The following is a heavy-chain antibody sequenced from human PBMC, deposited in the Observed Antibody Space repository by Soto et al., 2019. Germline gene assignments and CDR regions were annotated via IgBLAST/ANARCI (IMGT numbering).Heavy chain of an antibody. J-gene: IGHJ4*02. Sequence: VLLVESGGGVVQPGGSLRLSCAASGFTFSSHWMSWVRQAPGKGLEWVANIKEDATEEYSLDSLKGRFTISRDNAKNSVSLQMNSLRAEDTAVYYCATHDGIAAAVLVLDFWGLGTLVTVSS. CDR2: IKEDATEE. CDR3: ATHDGIAAAVLVLDF. CDR1: GFTFSSHW. V-gene: IGHV3-7*02. D-gene: IGHD6-13*01.